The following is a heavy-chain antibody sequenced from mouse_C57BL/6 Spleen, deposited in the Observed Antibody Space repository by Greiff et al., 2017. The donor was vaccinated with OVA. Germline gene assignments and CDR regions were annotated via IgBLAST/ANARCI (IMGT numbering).Heavy chain of an antibody. V-gene: IGHV1-50*01. CDR2: IDPSDSYT. Sequence: VQLQQPGAELVKPGASVKLSCKASGYTFTSYWMQWVKQRPGQGLEWIGEIDPSDSYTNYNQKFKGKATLTVDTSSSTAYMQLSSLTSEDSAVYYCARLGDGYYPFDYWGQGTTLTVSS. D-gene: IGHD2-3*01. CDR1: GYTFTSYW. J-gene: IGHJ2*01. CDR3: ARLGDGYYPFDY.